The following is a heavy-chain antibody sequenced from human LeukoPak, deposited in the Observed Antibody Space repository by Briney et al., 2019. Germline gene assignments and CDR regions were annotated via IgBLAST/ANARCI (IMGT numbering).Heavy chain of an antibody. CDR3: ARASPYYSYAMDV. Sequence: GASVNVSFKASGYAFTGYYMHWVRQAPGQGLEWMGWINPNSGGTNYAQKFQGRVTMTTDTSISTAYMELSRLRSDDTAVYYCARASPYYSYAMDVWGQGTTVTVSS. CDR2: INPNSGGT. CDR1: GYAFTGYY. V-gene: IGHV1-2*02. J-gene: IGHJ6*02.